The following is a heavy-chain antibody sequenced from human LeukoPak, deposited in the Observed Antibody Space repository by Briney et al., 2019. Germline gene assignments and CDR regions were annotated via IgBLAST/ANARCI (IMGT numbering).Heavy chain of an antibody. CDR1: GGTFSSYA. V-gene: IGHV1-69*04. CDR3: ARGGFSTMIVILYGMDV. CDR2: IIPIFGIA. J-gene: IGHJ6*02. Sequence: GASVKVSCKASGGTFSSYAISWVRQAPGQGLEWMGRIIPIFGIANYAQKFQGRVTITADKSTSTAYMELSSLRSEDTAVYYCARGGFSTMIVILYGMDVWGQGTTVTVSS. D-gene: IGHD3-22*01.